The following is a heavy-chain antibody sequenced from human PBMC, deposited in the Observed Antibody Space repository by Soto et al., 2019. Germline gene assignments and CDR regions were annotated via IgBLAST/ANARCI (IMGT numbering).Heavy chain of an antibody. Sequence: EVQLVESGGGLVKPGGSLRLSCAASGFTFTSHNIYWFRQAPGKGLEWVSSISPYDHSFYYADSVQGRFTVSKDKPKSSELLQMDGLRDEDTAIYYGARDLSTLIRANNWGQGTLVTVSS. J-gene: IGHJ4*02. CDR3: ARDLSTLIRANN. CDR1: GFTFTSHN. D-gene: IGHD2-15*01. CDR2: ISPYDHSF. V-gene: IGHV3-21*02.